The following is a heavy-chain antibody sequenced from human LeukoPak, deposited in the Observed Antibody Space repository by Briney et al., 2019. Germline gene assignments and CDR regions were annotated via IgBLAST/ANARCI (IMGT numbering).Heavy chain of an antibody. CDR1: GFTFSSYA. J-gene: IGHJ3*02. CDR2: ITGSGGST. Sequence: GGSLRLSCAASGFTFSSYAMSWVRQAPGKGLEWVSGITGSGGSTYYADPVKGRFTISRDNSKNTLSLQMNSLRAEDTAVYYCAIRNSARAFDIWGQGTMVTVSS. V-gene: IGHV3-23*01. D-gene: IGHD2-21*01. CDR3: AIRNSARAFDI.